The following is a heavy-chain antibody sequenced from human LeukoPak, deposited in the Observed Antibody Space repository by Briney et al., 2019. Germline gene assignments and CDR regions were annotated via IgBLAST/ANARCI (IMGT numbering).Heavy chain of an antibody. V-gene: IGHV1-8*01. J-gene: IGHJ3*02. CDR3: ARAPDPYYYAFDI. CDR1: GYPFRNYD. Sequence: ASVKVSCKTSGYPFRNYDINWVRQATGQGLEWMGWINPHSGKTGYAQKFQGRVTITRNTSISTAYMELSSLRSEDTAVYYCARAPDPYYYAFDIWGQGTMVTVSS. CDR2: INPHSGKT. D-gene: IGHD3-16*01.